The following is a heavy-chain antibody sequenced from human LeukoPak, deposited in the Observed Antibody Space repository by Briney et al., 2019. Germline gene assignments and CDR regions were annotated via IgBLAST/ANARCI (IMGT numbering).Heavy chain of an antibody. J-gene: IGHJ4*02. CDR2: ISANDGKT. D-gene: IGHD1-1*01. V-gene: IGHV1-18*01. Sequence: ASVKVSCKASGFVFTGYGFTWVRQASGQGLEWMGWISANDGKTHYSERHQGRVTMTTDTVTSTAYMELRSLRSDDTAVYYCARELHVERDDYWGQGTLVTVSS. CDR3: ARELHVERDDY. CDR1: GFVFTGYG.